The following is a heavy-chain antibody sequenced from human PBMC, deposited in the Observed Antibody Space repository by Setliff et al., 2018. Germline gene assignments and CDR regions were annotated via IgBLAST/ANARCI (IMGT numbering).Heavy chain of an antibody. J-gene: IGHJ6*03. CDR1: GYTFTSSG. V-gene: IGHV1-18*01. CDR2: ISVYNGYI. Sequence: ASVKVSCKASGYTFTSSGISWVRQAPGQGLEWMGWISVYNGYIVYAQKLQGRVTMTTDTSTSTAYMELTSLRSDDTAVYFCARVAREYSSNWYGYYYYYYMDVWGKGTTVTVSS. CDR3: ARVAREYSSNWYGYYYYYYMDV. D-gene: IGHD6-13*01.